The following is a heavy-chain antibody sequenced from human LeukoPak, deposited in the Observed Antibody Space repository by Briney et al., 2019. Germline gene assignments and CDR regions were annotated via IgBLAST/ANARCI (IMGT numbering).Heavy chain of an antibody. CDR1: GFTFSIYW. CDR2: IKQDGNEK. J-gene: IGHJ3*02. CDR3: AKDFDGLHAFDI. Sequence: GGSLRLSCAASGFTFSIYWMSWVRQAPGKGLEWVANIKQDGNEKSYVDSVKGRFTISRDNAKNSLFLQMNSLRAEDTALYYCAKDFDGLHAFDIWGQGTMVTVCS. V-gene: IGHV3-7*01. D-gene: IGHD3-10*01.